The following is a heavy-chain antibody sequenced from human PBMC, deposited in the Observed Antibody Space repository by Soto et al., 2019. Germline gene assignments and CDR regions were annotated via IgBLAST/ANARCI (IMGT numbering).Heavy chain of an antibody. CDR1: GFTFTSGT. D-gene: IGHD1-26*01. Sequence: GGSLRLSCAASGFTFTSGTVHWVRQAPGKGLDWVAVISYDGGTKYYADSVKGRFTISRDNSKNTVYLQMDSLRPGDTAVYYCATGARVGNPATRFDHWGQGTLVTVSS. V-gene: IGHV3-30-3*01. CDR2: ISYDGGTK. J-gene: IGHJ4*01. CDR3: ATGARVGNPATRFDH.